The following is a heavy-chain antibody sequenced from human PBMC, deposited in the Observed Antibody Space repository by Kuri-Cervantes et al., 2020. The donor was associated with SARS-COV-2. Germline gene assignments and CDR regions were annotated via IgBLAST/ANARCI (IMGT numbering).Heavy chain of an antibody. CDR2: ISSSSSYI. D-gene: IGHD6-13*01. Sequence: GGSLRLSCAASGFTFSSYSMNWVRQAPGKGLEWVSSISSSSSYIYYADSVKGRSTISRDNAKNSLYLQMNSLRAEDTAVYYCARVRGGGRAAAGLDYWGQGTLVTVSS. CDR3: ARVRGGGRAAAGLDY. V-gene: IGHV3-21*01. CDR1: GFTFSSYS. J-gene: IGHJ4*02.